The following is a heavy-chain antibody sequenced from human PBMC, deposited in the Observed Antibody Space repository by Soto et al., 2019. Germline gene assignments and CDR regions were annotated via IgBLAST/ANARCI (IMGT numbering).Heavy chain of an antibody. J-gene: IGHJ4*02. CDR1: GFTFSSYA. V-gene: IGHV3-23*01. Sequence: GGSLRLSCAASGFTFSSYAMSWVRQAPGKGLEWVSAISGSGGSNKYYADSVKGRFTISRDNSKNTLYLQMNSLRAEDTAVYYCARGYYYDSSGPLDYWGQGTLVTVSS. D-gene: IGHD3-22*01. CDR3: ARGYYYDSSGPLDY. CDR2: ISGSGGSNK.